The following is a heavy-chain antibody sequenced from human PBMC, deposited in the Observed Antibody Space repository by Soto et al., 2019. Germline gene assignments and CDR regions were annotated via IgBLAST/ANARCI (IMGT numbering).Heavy chain of an antibody. CDR2: IYYSGTT. V-gene: IGHV4-31*03. CDR3: AREKQTVPLGSYFDS. J-gene: IGHJ4*02. Sequence: SETLSLTCTVSGGFITSAGYYWTWIRQHPGKGLEWIACIYYSGTTSYNPSLRSRLTISVDTPKSQFSLKLTSVTAADTAVYYCAREKQTVPLGSYFDSWGQGTLVTVSS. D-gene: IGHD4-17*01. CDR1: GGFITSAGYY.